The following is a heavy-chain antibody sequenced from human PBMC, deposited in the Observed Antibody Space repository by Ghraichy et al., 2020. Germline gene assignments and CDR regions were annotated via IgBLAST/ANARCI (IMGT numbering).Heavy chain of an antibody. J-gene: IGHJ5*02. CDR1: DGSISNYY. CDR3: ARGLGLNWFDP. CDR2: IYYSGST. V-gene: IGHV4-59*01. D-gene: IGHD6-6*01. Sequence: ESLNISCTVSDGSISNYYWSWIRQPPGKGLEWIGYIYYSGSTNYNPSLKSRVTISINTSKNQFSLKVTSVTAADTAVYYCARGLGLNWFDPWGQGTLVTVSS.